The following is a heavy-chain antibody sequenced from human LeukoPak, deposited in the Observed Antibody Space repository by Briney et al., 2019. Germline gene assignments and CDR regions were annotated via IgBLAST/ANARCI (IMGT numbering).Heavy chain of an antibody. V-gene: IGHV3-30*02. Sequence: GGSLRLSCAASGFTFSSYGMHWVRQAPGKGLEWVAFIRYDGSNKYYADSVKGRFTTSRDNSKNTLYLQMNSLRAEDTAVYYCAKTVGSYYSSSYFDYWGQGTLVTVSS. CDR1: GFTFSSYG. D-gene: IGHD1-26*01. J-gene: IGHJ4*02. CDR3: AKTVGSYYSSSYFDY. CDR2: IRYDGSNK.